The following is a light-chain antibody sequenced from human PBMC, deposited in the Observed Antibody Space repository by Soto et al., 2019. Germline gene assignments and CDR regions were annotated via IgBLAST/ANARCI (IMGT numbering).Light chain of an antibody. CDR3: GSYASSSTLYV. Sequence: QSVLTQPASVSGSPGQSITISCTGTSSDVGGYNYVSWYQQHSGKAPKLMIYDVSNRPSGASNRFSGSKSGNTASLTISGLQAEDEADYYCGSYASSSTLYVFGTGTKVTVL. J-gene: IGLJ1*01. CDR2: DVS. CDR1: SSDVGGYNY. V-gene: IGLV2-14*01.